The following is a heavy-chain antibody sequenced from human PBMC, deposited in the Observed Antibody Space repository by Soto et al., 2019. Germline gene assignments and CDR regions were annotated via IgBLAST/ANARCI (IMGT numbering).Heavy chain of an antibody. D-gene: IGHD4-4*01. CDR2: ISSSSSTI. Sequence: GGSLRLSCAASGFTLSTYSMNWVRQAPGKGLEWVSYISSSSSTIYYADSVKGRFTISRDNAKNSLYLQMNSLRDEDTAVYYCARERDGYSYDAFDIWGQGTMVTV. CDR3: ARERDGYSYDAFDI. J-gene: IGHJ3*02. CDR1: GFTLSTYS. V-gene: IGHV3-48*02.